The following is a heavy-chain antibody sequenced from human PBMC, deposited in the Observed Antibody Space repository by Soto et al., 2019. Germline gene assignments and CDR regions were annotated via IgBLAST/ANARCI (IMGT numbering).Heavy chain of an antibody. Sequence: GGSLRLSCAASGFTFSNAWMSWVRQAPGKGLEWVGRIKSKTDGGTTDYAAPVKGRFTISRDDSKNTLYLQMNSLKTEDTAVYYCTTSMTTVLDAFDIWGQGTMVTVSS. CDR2: IKSKTDGGTT. CDR1: GFTFSNAW. CDR3: TTSMTTVLDAFDI. V-gene: IGHV3-15*01. J-gene: IGHJ3*02. D-gene: IGHD4-17*01.